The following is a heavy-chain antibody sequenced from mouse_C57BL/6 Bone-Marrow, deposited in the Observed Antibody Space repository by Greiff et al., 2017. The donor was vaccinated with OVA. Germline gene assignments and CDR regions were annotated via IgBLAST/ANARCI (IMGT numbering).Heavy chain of an antibody. CDR2: IDPSDSYT. J-gene: IGHJ3*01. CDR3: ASYSNFFAY. CDR1: GYTFTSYW. D-gene: IGHD2-5*01. V-gene: IGHV1-69*01. Sequence: QVQLQQPGAELVKPGASVKVSCKASGYTFTSYWMHWVKQRPGQGLEWIGEIDPSDSYTNYNQKFKGKSTLTVDKSSSTAYMQLSSLTSEDSAVYYCASYSNFFAYWGQGTLVTVSA.